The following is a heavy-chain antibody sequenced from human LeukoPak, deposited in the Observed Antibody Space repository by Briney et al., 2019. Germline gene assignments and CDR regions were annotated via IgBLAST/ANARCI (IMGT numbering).Heavy chain of an antibody. CDR3: ARVRVTMIVVVITSYYFDY. CDR1: GGSISSSSYY. V-gene: IGHV4-39*07. D-gene: IGHD3-22*01. CDR2: IYYSGST. Sequence: SETLSLTRTVSGGSISSSSYYWGWLRQPPGKGLEWIGSIYYSGSTYYNPSLKSRVTISVDTSKNQFSLKLNSVTAADTAVYYCARVRVTMIVVVITSYYFDYWGQGTLVTVSS. J-gene: IGHJ4*02.